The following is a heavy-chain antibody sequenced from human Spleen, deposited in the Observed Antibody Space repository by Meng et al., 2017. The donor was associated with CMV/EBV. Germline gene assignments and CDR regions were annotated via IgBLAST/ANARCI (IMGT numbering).Heavy chain of an antibody. V-gene: IGHV4-4*07. CDR1: GASIKNSN. J-gene: IGHJ4*02. CDR2: IQVIGHT. CDR3: AGSRPGGGACDY. D-gene: IGHD3-16*01. Sequence: QVTIQESGPGLVKPSEPLSLTCIVSGASIKNSNWNWVRRPAGQGLEWIGLIQVIGHTVYNPSLKSRVTVSLDASKSQFSLTLNSVTAADTATYYCAGSRPGGGACDYWGQGILVTVSS.